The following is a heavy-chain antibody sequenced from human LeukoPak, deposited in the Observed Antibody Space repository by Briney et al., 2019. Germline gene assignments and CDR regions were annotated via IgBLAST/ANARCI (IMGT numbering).Heavy chain of an antibody. CDR3: TTSYTRGYDWETDYYYYGMDV. J-gene: IGHJ6*02. Sequence: GGSLRLSCVVSGLTFGNAWMSWVRQAPGKGLEWVGRIKSKTDGGTTDYAAPVKGRFTISRDDSKNTLYLQMNSLKTEDTAVYYCTTSYTRGYDWETDYYYYGMDVWGQGTTVTVSS. CDR2: IKSKTDGGTT. CDR1: GLTFGNAW. D-gene: IGHD5-12*01. V-gene: IGHV3-15*01.